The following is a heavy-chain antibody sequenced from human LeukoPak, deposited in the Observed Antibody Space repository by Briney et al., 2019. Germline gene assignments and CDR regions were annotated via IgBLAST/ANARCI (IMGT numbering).Heavy chain of an antibody. CDR3: ARGRIAVAGTGSDY. J-gene: IGHJ4*02. V-gene: IGHV4-34*01. CDR2: INHSGST. D-gene: IGHD6-19*01. Sequence: SETLSLTCAVYGGSFSGYYWSWIRQPPGKGLEWIGEINHSGSTNYNPSLKSRVTISVDTSKNQFSLKLSSVTAADTAVYYCARGRIAVAGTGSDYWGQGTLVTVSS. CDR1: GGSFSGYY.